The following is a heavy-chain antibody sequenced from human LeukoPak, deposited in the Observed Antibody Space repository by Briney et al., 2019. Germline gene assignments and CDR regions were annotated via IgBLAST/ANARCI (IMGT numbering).Heavy chain of an antibody. CDR2: ISSSSSSYI. V-gene: IGHV3-21*01. J-gene: IGHJ6*02. CDR3: ARVAIADIVATIGGMDV. Sequence: GGSLRLSCAASGFTFSSYSMNWVRQAPGKGLEWVSSISSSSSSYIYYADSVKGRFTISRDNAKNSLYLQMNSLRAEDTAVYYCARVAIADIVATIGGMDVWGQGTTVTVSS. CDR1: GFTFSSYS. D-gene: IGHD5-12*01.